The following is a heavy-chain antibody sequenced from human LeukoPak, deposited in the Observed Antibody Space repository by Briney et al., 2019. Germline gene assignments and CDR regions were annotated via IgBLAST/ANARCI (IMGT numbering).Heavy chain of an antibody. J-gene: IGHJ3*02. CDR2: IYTSGST. V-gene: IGHV4-4*07. D-gene: IGHD4-17*01. CDR1: GGSISSYY. Sequence: SETLSLTCTVSGGSISSYYWSWIRQPAGKGLEWIGRIYTSGSTNYNPSLKSRVTMSVDTSKNQFSLKLSSVTAADTAVYYCARCLDYGDYVDAFDIWGQGTMVTVSS. CDR3: ARCLDYGDYVDAFDI.